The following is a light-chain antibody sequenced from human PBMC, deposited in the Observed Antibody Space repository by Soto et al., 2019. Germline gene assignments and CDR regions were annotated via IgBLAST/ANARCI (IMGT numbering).Light chain of an antibody. CDR3: MQALQTPAIT. J-gene: IGKJ5*01. CDR2: LGS. V-gene: IGKV2-28*01. Sequence: DIVMTQSPLSLPVTPGEPASISCRSSQSLLHSSGHNYLDWYLQKPGQSPQVLIYLGSNRASGVTDRFSGSGSGTDFTLKISRVEAEDVGVYYCMQALQTPAITFGQGTRLEIK. CDR1: QSLLHSSGHNY.